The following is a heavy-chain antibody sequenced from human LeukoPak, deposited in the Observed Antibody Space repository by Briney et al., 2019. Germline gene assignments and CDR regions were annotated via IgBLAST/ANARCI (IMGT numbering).Heavy chain of an antibody. V-gene: IGHV3-48*01. J-gene: IGHJ6*03. CDR1: GFTFSSYS. D-gene: IGHD5-18*01. CDR3: ARVQLWFKDYYYYYMDV. Sequence: GGSLRLSCAASGFTFSSYSMNWVRQAPGKGLEWVSYISSSSSTIYYADSVKGRFTISRDNAKNSLYLQMNSLRAEDTAVYYCARVQLWFKDYYYYYMDVWGKGTTVTVSS. CDR2: ISSSSSTI.